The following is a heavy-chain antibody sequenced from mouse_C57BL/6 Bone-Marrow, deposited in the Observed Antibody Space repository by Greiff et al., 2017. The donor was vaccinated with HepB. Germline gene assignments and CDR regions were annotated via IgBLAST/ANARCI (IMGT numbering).Heavy chain of an antibody. CDR3: ARRILRYWYFDV. J-gene: IGHJ1*03. CDR1: GFTFSDYY. V-gene: IGHV5-12*01. CDR2: ISNGGGST. Sequence: EVQLVESGGGLVQPGGSLKLSCAASGFTFSDYYMYWFRQTPEKRLEWVAYISNGGGSTYYPDTVKGRFTISRDNAKNTLYLQMSRLKSEDTAMYYCARRILRYWYFDVWGTGTTVTVSS. D-gene: IGHD1-1*01.